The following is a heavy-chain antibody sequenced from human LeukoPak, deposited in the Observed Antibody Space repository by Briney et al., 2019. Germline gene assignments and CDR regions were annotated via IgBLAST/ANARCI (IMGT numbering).Heavy chain of an antibody. CDR1: GGSISSYY. CDR2: IYYSGST. J-gene: IGHJ3*02. D-gene: IGHD3-10*01. Sequence: PSETLSLTCTVSGGSISSYYWSWIRQPPGKGLEWIGYIYYSGSTNYNPSLKSRVTISVDTSKNQFSLKLSSVAAADTAVYYCASSYYGSGSYPGGWSAFDIWGQGTMVTVSS. CDR3: ASSYYGSGSYPGGWSAFDI. V-gene: IGHV4-59*12.